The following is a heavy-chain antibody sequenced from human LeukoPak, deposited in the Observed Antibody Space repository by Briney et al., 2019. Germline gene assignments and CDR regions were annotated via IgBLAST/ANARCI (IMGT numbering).Heavy chain of an antibody. Sequence: PSETLSLTCTVSGVSINSYYWSWIRQPPGKGLEWIGYIYYSGSTNYNPSLKSRVTISVDTSKNQFSLKLSSVTAADTAVYYCAGYRSGWAAGYYYYMDVWGKGTTVTVSS. CDR1: GVSINSYY. CDR2: IYYSGST. V-gene: IGHV4-59*01. CDR3: AGYRSGWAAGYYYYMDV. J-gene: IGHJ6*03. D-gene: IGHD6-19*01.